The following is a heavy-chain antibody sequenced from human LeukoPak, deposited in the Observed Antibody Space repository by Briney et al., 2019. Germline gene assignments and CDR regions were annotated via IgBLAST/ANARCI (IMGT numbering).Heavy chain of an antibody. D-gene: IGHD3-22*01. J-gene: IGHJ4*02. Sequence: SETLSLTCAVYGGSFSGYYWSWIRQPPGKGLEWIGEINHSGSTNYNPSLKSRVTISVDKSKNQFSLKLSSVTAADTAVYYCARGGQGSYYYDSSGYRENYYFDYWGQGTLVTVSS. CDR3: ARGGQGSYYYDSSGYRENYYFDY. CDR1: GGSFSGYY. CDR2: INHSGST. V-gene: IGHV4-34*01.